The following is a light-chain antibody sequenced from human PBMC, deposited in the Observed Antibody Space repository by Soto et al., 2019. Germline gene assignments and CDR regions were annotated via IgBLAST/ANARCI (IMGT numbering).Light chain of an antibody. J-gene: IGKJ1*01. CDR2: GAS. V-gene: IGKV3-20*01. CDR3: QQYCSSPPWT. CDR1: QSVSSSY. Sequence: EIVLTQSPGTLSLSPGERDTLSCRASQSVSSSYFAWYQQKPGQAPRLLIYGASIKATGIPDRFSGSGSETDFTLTISRLEPEDFAVYYCQQYCSSPPWTFGQGTKVEIK.